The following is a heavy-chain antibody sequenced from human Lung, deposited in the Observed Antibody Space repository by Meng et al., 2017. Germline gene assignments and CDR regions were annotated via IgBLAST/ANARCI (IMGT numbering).Heavy chain of an antibody. D-gene: IGHD6-13*01. CDR2: IWYDGSNK. CDR1: GFTFSSYG. CDR3: ARGRYSSSSAVVDY. V-gene: IGHV3-33*01. J-gene: IGHJ4*02. Sequence: QVQLVESGGGVVQPGRSLRLSCAASGFTFSSYGMHWVRQAPGKGREWVAVIWYDGSNKYYADSVKGRFTISRDNSKNTLYLQMNSLRAEDTAVYYCARGRYSSSSAVVDYWGQGTLVTVSS.